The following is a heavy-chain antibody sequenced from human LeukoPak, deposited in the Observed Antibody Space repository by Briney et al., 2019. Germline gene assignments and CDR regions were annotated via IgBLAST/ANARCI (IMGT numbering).Heavy chain of an antibody. J-gene: IGHJ3*02. Sequence: GGSLRPSCAASGFTFSSYAMSWVRQAPGKGLEWVSYISSSGSTIYYADSVKGRFTISRDNAKNSLYLQMNSLRAEDTAVYYCASQQLQDAFDIWGQGTMVTVSS. V-gene: IGHV3-48*04. CDR2: ISSSGSTI. D-gene: IGHD6-13*01. CDR3: ASQQLQDAFDI. CDR1: GFTFSSYA.